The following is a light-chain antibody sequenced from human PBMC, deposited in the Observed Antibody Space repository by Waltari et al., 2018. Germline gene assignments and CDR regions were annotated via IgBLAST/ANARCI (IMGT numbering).Light chain of an antibody. V-gene: IGLV2-14*03. CDR3: SSHTSSSTRVV. CDR1: SSDVGGYNY. Sequence: QSALTQPASVSGSPGQSITISCTGTSSDVGGYNYVSWYQQHPGKAPKLIIYDVSNRPSGVSNRFSGSKSGNTASLTISGLQAEDEADYYCSSHTSSSTRVVFGGGTKLTVL. CDR2: DVS. J-gene: IGLJ3*02.